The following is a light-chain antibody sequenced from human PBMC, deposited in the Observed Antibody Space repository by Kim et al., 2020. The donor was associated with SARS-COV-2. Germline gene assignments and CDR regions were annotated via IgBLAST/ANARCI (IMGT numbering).Light chain of an antibody. CDR3: QHSGSSPFT. J-gene: IGKJ4*01. V-gene: IGKV3-20*01. CDR1: QSVDSNF. CDR2: SAS. Sequence: EIVLTQSQGTLSLSPGQRATLSCRASQSVDSNFLVWYQQKAGQAPRLLIYSASSRATGIPDRFSGSGSGTDFSLTISRLDPEDFAVYYCQHSGSSPFTFGGGTKVDIK.